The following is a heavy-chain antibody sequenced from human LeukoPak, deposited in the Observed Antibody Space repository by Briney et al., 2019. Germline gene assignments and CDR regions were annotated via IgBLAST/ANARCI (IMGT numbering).Heavy chain of an antibody. CDR1: GFTVSSNY. Sequence: PGGSLRLSCAASGFTVSSNYMSWVRQAPGKGLEWVSVIYSGGSTYYADSVKGRFTISRDNSKNTLYLQMNSLRAEDTAVYYCACSSSWDAPVFDYWGRGTLVTVSS. V-gene: IGHV3-66*01. CDR3: ACSSSWDAPVFDY. CDR2: IYSGGST. J-gene: IGHJ4*02. D-gene: IGHD6-13*01.